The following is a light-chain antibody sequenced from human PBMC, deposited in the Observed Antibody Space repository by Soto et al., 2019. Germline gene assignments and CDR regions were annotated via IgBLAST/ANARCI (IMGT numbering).Light chain of an antibody. Sequence: QSALTQPASVSGSPGQSITISCTGTSSDVGFYNFVSWYQQSPGKAPKLMIYEVSNRPSGVSNRFSGSKSGNTASLTISGLQAEDEADYYCSTYRSSSTPVIFGGGTKVTVL. CDR2: EVS. V-gene: IGLV2-14*01. CDR1: SSDVGFYNF. CDR3: STYRSSSTPVI. J-gene: IGLJ2*01.